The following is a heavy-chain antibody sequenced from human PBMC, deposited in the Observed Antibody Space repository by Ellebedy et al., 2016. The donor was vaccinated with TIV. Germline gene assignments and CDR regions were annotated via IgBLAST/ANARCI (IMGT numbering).Heavy chain of an antibody. D-gene: IGHD6-13*01. CDR2: ISYDGSNK. J-gene: IGHJ4*02. CDR1: GFTFNSYA. Sequence: GESLKISCAASGFTFNSYAVHWVRQAPGKGLEWVAVISYDGSNKYYPDSVKGRFTISRDNSKNTLYMQMNSLRPEDTAVYYCARPTKEESSRWYFDYWGQGTLVTVSS. V-gene: IGHV3-30*04. CDR3: ARPTKEESSRWYFDY.